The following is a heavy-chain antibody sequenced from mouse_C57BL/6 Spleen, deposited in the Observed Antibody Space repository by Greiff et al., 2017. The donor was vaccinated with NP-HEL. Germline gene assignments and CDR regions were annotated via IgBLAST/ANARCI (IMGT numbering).Heavy chain of an antibody. D-gene: IGHD1-1*01. CDR3: ARRVTTVVGDYFDY. V-gene: IGHV1-42*01. J-gene: IGHJ2*01. CDR2: INPSTGGT. Sequence: DVQLQESGPELVKPGASVKISCKASGYSFTSYYMNWVKQSPEKSLEWIGEINPSTGGTTYNQKFKAKATLTVDKSSSTAYMQLKSLTSEDSAVYYCARRVTTVVGDYFDYWGQGTTLTVSS. CDR1: GYSFTSYY.